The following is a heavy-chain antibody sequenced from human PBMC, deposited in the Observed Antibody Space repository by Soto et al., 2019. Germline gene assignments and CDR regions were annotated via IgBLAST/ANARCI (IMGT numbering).Heavy chain of an antibody. J-gene: IGHJ4*02. Sequence: QVQVVESGGGLVKPGGSLRLSCAASGFTFSDYYMSWIRQAPGKGLEWVSFISSSSDSTKYADSVKGRFTLSRDNAKHSLSVQLNCLRAVDTAVYYCARGGVKGTTSRGQVYNWGQGTLVTVSS. CDR2: ISSSSDST. V-gene: IGHV3-11*06. CDR3: ARGGVKGTTSRGQVYN. D-gene: IGHD1-7*01. CDR1: GFTFSDYY.